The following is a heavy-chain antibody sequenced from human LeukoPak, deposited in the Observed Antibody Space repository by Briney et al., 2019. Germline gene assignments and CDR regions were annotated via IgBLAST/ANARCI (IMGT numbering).Heavy chain of an antibody. CDR1: GFTFSSYS. D-gene: IGHD1-1*01. CDR3: AKDQFAGGYGLYYFDY. V-gene: IGHV3-21*01. CDR2: ISSSSSYI. J-gene: IGHJ4*02. Sequence: GGSLRLSCAASGFTFSSYSMNWVRQAPGKGLEWVSSISSSSSYIYYADSVKGRFTISRDNAKNSLYLQMNSLRAEDTAVYYCAKDQFAGGYGLYYFDYWGQGTRVAVSP.